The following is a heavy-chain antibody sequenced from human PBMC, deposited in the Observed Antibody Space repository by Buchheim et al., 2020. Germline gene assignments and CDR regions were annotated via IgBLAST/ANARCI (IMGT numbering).Heavy chain of an antibody. CDR1: GFTFSSYA. D-gene: IGHD5-18*01. CDR2: VSGSGGST. J-gene: IGHJ4*02. CDR3: AKGDSYGVVIYPYYFDY. V-gene: IGHV3-23*04. Sequence: EVQLVESGGGLVQPGGSLRLSCAASGFTFSSYAMSWVRQAPGRGVEWVSAVSGSGGSTYYADSVKGRFTISRDNSKNTLYLQLNSLRSEDTAVYYCAKGDSYGVVIYPYYFDYWGQGTL.